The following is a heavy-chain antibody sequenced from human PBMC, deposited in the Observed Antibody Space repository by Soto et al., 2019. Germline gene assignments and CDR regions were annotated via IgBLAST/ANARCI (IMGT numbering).Heavy chain of an antibody. CDR2: ISDYNGNT. Sequence: QVQLVQSGAEVKKPGASVKVSCKTSGYTFNNYGISWVRQAPGQGLEWMGWISDYNGNTNYPQKFQGRVTMTTDTSTKTVYMVLTSLRSEDTAVYYCARDGYYDSGSYGMDVWGRGTTVTVSS. CDR3: ARDGYYDSGSYGMDV. J-gene: IGHJ6*02. D-gene: IGHD3-10*01. V-gene: IGHV1-18*01. CDR1: GYTFNNYG.